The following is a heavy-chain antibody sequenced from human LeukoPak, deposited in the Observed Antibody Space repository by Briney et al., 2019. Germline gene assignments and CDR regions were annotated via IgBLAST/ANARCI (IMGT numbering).Heavy chain of an antibody. CDR1: GYTFTSYG. Sequence: ASVKVSCKASGYTFTSYGISWVRQAPGQGLEWMGWINPNSGGTDYAQKFQGTVTMTRDTSISTAYMELTRLRSDGTAVYYCARERGNYDILTDYYEGNGFDPWGQGTLVTVSS. J-gene: IGHJ5*02. CDR2: INPNSGGT. D-gene: IGHD3-9*01. V-gene: IGHV1-2*02. CDR3: ARERGNYDILTDYYEGNGFDP.